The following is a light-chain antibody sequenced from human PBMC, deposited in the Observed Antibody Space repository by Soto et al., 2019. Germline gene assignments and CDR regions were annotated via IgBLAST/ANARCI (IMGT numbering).Light chain of an antibody. CDR1: QGISNY. CDR2: SAS. V-gene: IGKV1-27*01. Sequence: DIQMTQSPSSLSASVGDRVTITCRASQGISNYLAWYQQKPGKVPKLLIYSASTLQSGVPSRFSGSGAETDFTLTMSSLEPEDVATYYCQHYNNAPYTFGQGTKLEIK. CDR3: QHYNNAPYT. J-gene: IGKJ2*01.